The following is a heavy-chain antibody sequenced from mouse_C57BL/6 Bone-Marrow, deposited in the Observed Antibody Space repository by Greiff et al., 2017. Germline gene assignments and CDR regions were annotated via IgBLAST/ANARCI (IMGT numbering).Heavy chain of an antibody. CDR1: GFTFSDYY. V-gene: IGHV5-16*01. Sequence: EVKLMESEGGLVQPGSSMKLSCTASGFTFSDYYMAWVRQVPEKGLEWVANINYDGSSTYYLDSLKSRFIISRDNAKNILYLQMSSLKSEDTATYYCARAGYDYDEAMDYWGQGTSVTVSS. CDR3: ARAGYDYDEAMDY. D-gene: IGHD2-4*01. CDR2: INYDGSST. J-gene: IGHJ4*01.